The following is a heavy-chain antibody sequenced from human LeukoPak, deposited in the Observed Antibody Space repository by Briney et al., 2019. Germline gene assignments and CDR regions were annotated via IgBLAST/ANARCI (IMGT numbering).Heavy chain of an antibody. CDR2: ISSSGSTI. CDR1: GFTFSSYE. Sequence: PGGSLRLSCAAPGFTFSSYEMNWVRQAPGKGLEGVSYISSSGSTIYYADSGKGRFTISRDNAKNSLYLQMNRLRAEDTAVYYCARDYARQLIVVVPAITSYYMDVWGKGPTVTVSS. J-gene: IGHJ6*03. D-gene: IGHD2-2*01. CDR3: ARDYARQLIVVVPAITSYYMDV. V-gene: IGHV3-48*03.